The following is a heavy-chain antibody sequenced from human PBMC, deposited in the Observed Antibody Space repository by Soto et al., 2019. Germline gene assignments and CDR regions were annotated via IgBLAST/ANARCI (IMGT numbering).Heavy chain of an antibody. V-gene: IGHV3-33*01. J-gene: IGHJ4*02. CDR3: ARELWSGFDY. D-gene: IGHD3-3*01. CDR1: GFTFSSYG. Sequence: QVQLVESGGGVVQPGRSLRLSCASSGFTFSSYGMHWVRQAPGKGLEWVAVIWYDGSNKYYADSVTGRFTISRDNSKNTLYLQMNSLRAEDTAVYYCARELWSGFDYWGQGTLVTVSS. CDR2: IWYDGSNK.